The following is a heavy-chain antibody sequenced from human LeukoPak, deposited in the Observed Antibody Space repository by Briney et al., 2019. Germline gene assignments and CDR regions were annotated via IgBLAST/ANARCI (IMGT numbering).Heavy chain of an antibody. CDR2: IYTTGST. Sequence: SETLSLTCTVSGGSISSYYWSWIRQPAGKGLEWIGRIYTTGSTNYNPSLKSRVTMSVDTSKNQFSLKLNSVTAADTAVYYCARETTPNSFAPWGQGTLVTVSS. J-gene: IGHJ5*02. V-gene: IGHV4-4*07. CDR1: GGSISSYY. D-gene: IGHD4-11*01. CDR3: ARETTPNSFAP.